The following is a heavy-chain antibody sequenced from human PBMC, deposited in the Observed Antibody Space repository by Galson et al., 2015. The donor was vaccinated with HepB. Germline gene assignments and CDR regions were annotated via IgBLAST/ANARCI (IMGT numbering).Heavy chain of an antibody. Sequence: SLRLSCAASGFTFSNYWMHWVRQAPGKGLVWVSRISLDGGTTNYADFEKGRFTISRDNAKNTVYLQLNSLRTEDTAVYYCVRDLRVHDFWGQRALVTVSS. V-gene: IGHV3-74*01. CDR2: ISLDGGTT. J-gene: IGHJ4*02. CDR1: GFTFSNYW. D-gene: IGHD1-1*01. CDR3: VRDLRVHDF.